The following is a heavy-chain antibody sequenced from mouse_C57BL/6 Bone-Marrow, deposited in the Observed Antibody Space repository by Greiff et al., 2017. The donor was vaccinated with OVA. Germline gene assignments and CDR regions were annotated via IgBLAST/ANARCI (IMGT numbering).Heavy chain of an antibody. CDR2: ISNGGGST. J-gene: IGHJ4*01. Sequence: EVKLVESGGGLVQPGGSLKLSCEASGFTFSDFYMYWIRQTPEKRLEWVAYISNGGGSTYYPDTVKGRFTISRENAKNTLYLQMSRLKSEDTSMYYCARLDAMDYWGQGTSVTVSS. V-gene: IGHV5-12*01. CDR3: ARLDAMDY. CDR1: GFTFSDFY.